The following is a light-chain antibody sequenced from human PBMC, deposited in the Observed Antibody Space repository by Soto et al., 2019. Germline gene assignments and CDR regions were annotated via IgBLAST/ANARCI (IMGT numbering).Light chain of an antibody. J-gene: IGLJ3*02. V-gene: IGLV4-60*02. CDR2: LEGSGSY. CDR3: ETWDFNTRV. Sequence: QLVLTQSSSASASLGSSVKLTCTLSSGHSSYIIAWHQQQPGKAPRYLMKLEGSGSYNKGSGAPDRFSGSSSGADRYLTISNLQFEDEADYYCETWDFNTRVFGGGTKVTVL. CDR1: SGHSSYI.